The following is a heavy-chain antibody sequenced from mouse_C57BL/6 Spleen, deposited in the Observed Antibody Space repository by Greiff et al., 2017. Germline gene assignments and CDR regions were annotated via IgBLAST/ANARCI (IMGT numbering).Heavy chain of an antibody. J-gene: IGHJ3*01. D-gene: IGHD3-2*02. CDR2: IDPENGDT. Sequence: EVQLQQSGAELVRPGASVKLSCTASGFNFKDDYMHWVKQRPEQGLEWIGWIDPENGDTEYASKFQGKATITADTSSNTAYLQVSNLTSGGTAVYYCPTETAQGSAWFAYWGQGTLVTVSA. V-gene: IGHV14-4*01. CDR1: GFNFKDDY. CDR3: PTETAQGSAWFAY.